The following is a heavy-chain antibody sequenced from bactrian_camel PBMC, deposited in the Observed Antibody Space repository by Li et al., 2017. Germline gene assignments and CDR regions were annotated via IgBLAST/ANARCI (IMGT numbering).Heavy chain of an antibody. J-gene: IGHJ4*01. CDR3: AAATGCTAGGMFHGKHY. CDR1: GYSYRTYS. Sequence: HVQLVESGGGSVEAGGSLRLSCTGSGYSYRTYSMAWFRQVPGKEHEEEREAVAIIDNSGNIKYAESVKGRFTISLGNAKNIVYLQMDSLKPEDAGMYYCAAATGCTAGGMFHGKHYWGQGTQVTVS. CDR2: IDNSGNI. V-gene: IGHV3S53*01. D-gene: IGHD7*01.